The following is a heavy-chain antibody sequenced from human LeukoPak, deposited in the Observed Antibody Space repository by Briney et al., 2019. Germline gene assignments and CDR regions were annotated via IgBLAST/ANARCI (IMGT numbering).Heavy chain of an antibody. D-gene: IGHD2-2*01. CDR2: IYYSGST. Sequence: PSETLSLTCTVSGGSISSYYWSWIRQPPGNGLEWIGYIYYSGSTNYNPSLKSRVTISVDTSKNQFSLKLSSVTAADTAVYYCARHGDIVVVPAAVYAFDIWGQGTMVTVSS. J-gene: IGHJ3*02. V-gene: IGHV4-59*08. CDR1: GGSISSYY. CDR3: ARHGDIVVVPAAVYAFDI.